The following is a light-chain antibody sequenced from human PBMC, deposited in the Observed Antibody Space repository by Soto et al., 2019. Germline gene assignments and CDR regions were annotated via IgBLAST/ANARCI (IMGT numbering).Light chain of an antibody. J-gene: IGKJ4*01. V-gene: IGKV2-30*01. CDR1: QSLVDRDGNIY. CDR3: MQGTHWPLT. Sequence: DVVMTQSPVSLPVTPGQPASISCRSSQSLVDRDGNIYLNWFHQRPGQSPRRLIYKVSNRDSGVPVRFSGSGSGTDFTREITRVEAEDVGVYYCMQGTHWPLTFGGGTRVEIK. CDR2: KVS.